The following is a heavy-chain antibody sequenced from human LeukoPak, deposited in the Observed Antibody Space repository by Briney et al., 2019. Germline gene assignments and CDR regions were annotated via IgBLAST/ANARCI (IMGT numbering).Heavy chain of an antibody. CDR2: VNPTGGTI. Sequence: RASVRVSCTASGYTFPTYYMHWVRQAPGQGLEWVGVVNPTGGTITYAQKFQGRFSMTSDASTNTVYMELSSLRPDDTSLYYCAREITSWKVLFDWGQGTLVTVSS. V-gene: IGHV1-46*01. CDR3: AREITSWKVLFD. J-gene: IGHJ4*02. D-gene: IGHD2-2*01. CDR1: GYTFPTYY.